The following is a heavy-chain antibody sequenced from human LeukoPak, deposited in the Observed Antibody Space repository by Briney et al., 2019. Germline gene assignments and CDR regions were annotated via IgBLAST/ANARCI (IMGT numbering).Heavy chain of an antibody. CDR2: FDPEDGET. CDR1: GYTLTELS. V-gene: IGHV1-24*01. D-gene: IGHD3-10*01. CDR3: ATVRYGSGSYFFDY. Sequence: EASVKVSCKVSGYTLTELSMHWVRQAPGKGLEWTGGFDPEDGETIYTQKFQGRVTMTEDTSTDTAYMELSSLRSEDTAVYYCATVRYGSGSYFFDYWGQGTLVTVSS. J-gene: IGHJ4*02.